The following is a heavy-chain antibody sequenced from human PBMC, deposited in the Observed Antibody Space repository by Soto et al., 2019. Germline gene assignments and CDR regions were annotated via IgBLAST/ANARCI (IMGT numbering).Heavy chain of an antibody. CDR3: ARSGYSYGPNPLLY. CDR2: IYYSGST. Sequence: SETLSLTCSVSGDSISSGYWSWIRQHPGKGLEWIGYIYYSGSTYYNPSLKSRVTISVDTSKNQFSLKLSSVTAADTAVYYCARSGYSYGPNPLLYWGQGTLVTVS. D-gene: IGHD5-18*01. V-gene: IGHV4-31*03. J-gene: IGHJ4*02. CDR1: GDSISSGY.